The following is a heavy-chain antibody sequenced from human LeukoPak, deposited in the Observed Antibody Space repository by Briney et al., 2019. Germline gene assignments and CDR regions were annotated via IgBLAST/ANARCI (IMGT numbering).Heavy chain of an antibody. CDR2: IYYSGST. CDR1: GGSISSYY. V-gene: IGHV4-59*01. J-gene: IGHJ4*02. CDR3: ARWNGDYDPLPFDY. Sequence: SETLSLTCTVSGGSISSYYWSWIRQPPGRGLEWIGYIYYSGSTNYNPSLKSRVTISVDTSKNQFSLKLSSVTAADMAVYYCARWNGDYDPLPFDYWGQGTLVTVSS. D-gene: IGHD4-17*01.